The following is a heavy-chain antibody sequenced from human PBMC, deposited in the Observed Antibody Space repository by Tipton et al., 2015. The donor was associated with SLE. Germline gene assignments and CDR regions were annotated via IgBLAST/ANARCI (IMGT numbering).Heavy chain of an antibody. CDR2: IYYSGNT. J-gene: IGHJ4*02. CDR3: ARLYSSASY. V-gene: IGHV4-59*11. D-gene: IGHD6-6*01. CDR1: GGSISSHY. Sequence: LRLSCTVSGGSISSHYWSWIRQPPGKGLEWIGYIYYSGNTNYNPSLKSRVTISIDTSKKQFSLKLSSVTAADTAVYYCARLYSSASYWGQGTLVTVSS.